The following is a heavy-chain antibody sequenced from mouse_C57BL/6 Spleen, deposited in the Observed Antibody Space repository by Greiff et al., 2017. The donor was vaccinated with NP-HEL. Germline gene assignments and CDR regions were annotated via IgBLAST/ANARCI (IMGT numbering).Heavy chain of an antibody. CDR2: IHPNSGST. D-gene: IGHD2-1*01. V-gene: IGHV1-64*01. CDR1: GYTFTSYW. Sequence: QVQLKQPGAELVKPGASVKLSCKASGYTFTSYWMHWVKQRPGQGLEWIGMIHPNSGSTNYNEKFKSKATLTVDKSSSTAYMQLSSLTSEDSAVYYCARGGRNYGNYNYAMDYWGQGTSVTVSS. CDR3: ARGGRNYGNYNYAMDY. J-gene: IGHJ4*01.